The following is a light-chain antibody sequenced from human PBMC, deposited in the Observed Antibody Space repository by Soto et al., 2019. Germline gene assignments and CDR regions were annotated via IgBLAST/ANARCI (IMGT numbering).Light chain of an antibody. CDR3: QQYGSSPRT. Sequence: EIVLTQSPGTLSLSPGERATLSCRASQSVRSDYFAWYQQKPGQAPRLHIYGASTRATGIPDRFTGSGSGTDFTLTISRLEPEDFAVYYCQQYGSSPRTFGQGTKVEIK. CDR2: GAS. V-gene: IGKV3-20*01. CDR1: QSVRSDY. J-gene: IGKJ1*01.